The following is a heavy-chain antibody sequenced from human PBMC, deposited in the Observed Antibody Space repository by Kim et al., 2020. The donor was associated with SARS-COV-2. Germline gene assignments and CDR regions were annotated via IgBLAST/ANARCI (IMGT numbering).Heavy chain of an antibody. D-gene: IGHD3-3*01. J-gene: IGHJ4*02. CDR2: IYYSGNT. Sequence: ETLSLTCTVSGGSVSSGSYFWSWIRQPPGKGLEWIGYIYYSGNTNSNPSLKSRVTMSIDTSKNQFSLKLRSVTAADTALYYCARAPNDFWSGYPYYFDYWGQGTLVTVSS. V-gene: IGHV4-61*01. CDR1: GGSVSSGSYF. CDR3: ARAPNDFWSGYPYYFDY.